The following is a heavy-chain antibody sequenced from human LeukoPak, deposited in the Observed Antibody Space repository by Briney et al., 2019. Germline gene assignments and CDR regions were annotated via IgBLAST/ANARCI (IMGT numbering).Heavy chain of an antibody. Sequence: ASVKVSCKASGYTFTSYAMNWVRQAPGQGLEWMGWINTNTGNPTYAQGFTGRFVFSLDTSVSTAYLQISSLKAEDTAVYYCARGDRDSYNYVGLAWGQGTLVTVSS. J-gene: IGHJ4*02. CDR2: INTNTGNP. CDR3: ARGDRDSYNYVGLA. V-gene: IGHV7-4-1*02. CDR1: GYTFTSYA. D-gene: IGHD5-24*01.